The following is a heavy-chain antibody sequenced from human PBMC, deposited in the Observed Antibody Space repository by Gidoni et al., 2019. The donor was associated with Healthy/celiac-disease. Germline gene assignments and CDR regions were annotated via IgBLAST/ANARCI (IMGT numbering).Heavy chain of an antibody. D-gene: IGHD6-25*01. CDR2: ISWNSGSI. Sequence: EVQLVESGGGLVQLGRSLRLSCAASGFTFDDYAMHWVRQAPGKGLEWVSGISWNSGSIGYADSVKGRFTISRDNAKNSLYLQMNSLRAEDTALYYCAKLLDKRAKVAFDIWGQGTMVTVSS. J-gene: IGHJ3*02. CDR3: AKLLDKRAKVAFDI. CDR1: GFTFDDYA. V-gene: IGHV3-9*01.